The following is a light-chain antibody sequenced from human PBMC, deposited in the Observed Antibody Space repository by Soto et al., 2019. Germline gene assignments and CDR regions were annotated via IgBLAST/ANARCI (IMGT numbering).Light chain of an antibody. CDR1: QSVSSN. J-gene: IGKJ1*01. CDR2: GAS. V-gene: IGKV3-15*01. Sequence: EIVMTQSPATLSVSPGERVTLSCRASQSVSSNLAWYQQKPGQAPRLLIYGASTRATGIPARFSGGGSETEFTLTISSLQSEAFAVYYCQQYHNGPPRTFGQGTKVEIK. CDR3: QQYHNGPPRT.